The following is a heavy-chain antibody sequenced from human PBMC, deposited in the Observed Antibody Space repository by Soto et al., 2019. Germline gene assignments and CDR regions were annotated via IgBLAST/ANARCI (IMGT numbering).Heavy chain of an antibody. CDR2: INPKSGGT. CDR1: GYTFTGYY. V-gene: IGHV1-2*02. CDR3: AKANSGDDDEFDY. D-gene: IGHD5-12*01. J-gene: IGHJ4*02. Sequence: QVQLVQSGAEVKKPGASVKVSCKASGYTFTGYYMHWVRLAPGQGLEWMGWINPKSGGTYYAQMFQGRVTMTRDTSSSSAYMELSSLKSDDTAIYYCAKANSGDDDEFDYWGQGTPVTVSS.